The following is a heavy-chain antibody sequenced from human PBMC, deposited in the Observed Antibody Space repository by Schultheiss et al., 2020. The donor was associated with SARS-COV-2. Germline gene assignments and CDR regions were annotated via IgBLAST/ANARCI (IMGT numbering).Heavy chain of an antibody. Sequence: SETLSLTCTVFGGSISSYYWSWIRQPPGKGLEWIGYIYYSGSTNYNPSLKSRVTISVDTSKNQFSLKLSSVTAADTAVYYCARLALPGLISRWGQGTLVTGSS. V-gene: IGHV4-59*08. CDR1: GGSISSYY. CDR3: ARLALPGLISR. J-gene: IGHJ4*02. CDR2: IYYSGST. D-gene: IGHD3-16*01.